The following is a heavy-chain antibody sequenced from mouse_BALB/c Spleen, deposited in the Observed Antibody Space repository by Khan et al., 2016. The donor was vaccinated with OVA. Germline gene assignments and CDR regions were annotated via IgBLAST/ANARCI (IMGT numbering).Heavy chain of an antibody. CDR1: GDSITSGY. J-gene: IGHJ3*01. V-gene: IGHV3-8*02. Sequence: EVQLQESGPSLVKPSQTLSLTCSVTGDSITSGYWNWIRKFPGNKLEYMGYMIYSGNTYYNQSLKRRISLTRPTSKTQYYLQLNSGTTEDTATYYCARSTYRYAFAYWGQGTLVTVSA. CDR2: MIYSGNT. D-gene: IGHD2-14*01. CDR3: ARSTYRYAFAY.